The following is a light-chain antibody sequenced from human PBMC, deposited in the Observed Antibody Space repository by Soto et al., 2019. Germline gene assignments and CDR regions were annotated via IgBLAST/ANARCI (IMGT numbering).Light chain of an antibody. V-gene: IGLV2-23*02. J-gene: IGLJ1*01. CDR1: NSDVGSYNL. CDR3: CSYAGSSTSYV. Sequence: SVLTQPAPVSGSPGQSITTSRTGTNSDVGSYNLVSWYQQHPGKAPKLMIYEVSKRPSGVSNRFSGSKSGNTASLTISGLQAEDEADYYCCSYAGSSTSYVFGTGTKVTVL. CDR2: EVS.